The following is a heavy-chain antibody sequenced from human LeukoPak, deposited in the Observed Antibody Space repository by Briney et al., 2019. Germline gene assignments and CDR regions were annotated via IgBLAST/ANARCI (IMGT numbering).Heavy chain of an antibody. V-gene: IGHV3-23*01. CDR2: ISGGGDST. Sequence: GGSLRLSCAASGFTFSTYAMSWVRQAPGKGLEWVSAISGGGDSTSYADSVKGRFTISRDNSKNTLCLQMNGLRAEGPAIYYCAKESGSYYGNFDYWGQGTLVTVSS. CDR3: AKESGSYYGNFDY. J-gene: IGHJ4*02. D-gene: IGHD1-26*01. CDR1: GFTFSTYA.